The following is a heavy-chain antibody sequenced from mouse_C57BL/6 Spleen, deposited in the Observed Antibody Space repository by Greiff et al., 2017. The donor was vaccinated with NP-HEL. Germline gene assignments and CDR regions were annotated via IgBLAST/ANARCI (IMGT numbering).Heavy chain of an antibody. CDR2: IHPNSGST. CDR1: GYTFTSYW. J-gene: IGHJ2*01. Sequence: VQLQQPGAELVKPGASVKLSCKASGYTFTSYWMHWVKQRPGQGLEWIGMIHPNSGSTNYNEKFKSKATLTVDKSSSTAYMQLSSLTSEDSAVYYCATGGDGSLYYFDYWGQGTTLTVSS. V-gene: IGHV1-64*01. D-gene: IGHD2-3*01. CDR3: ATGGDGSLYYFDY.